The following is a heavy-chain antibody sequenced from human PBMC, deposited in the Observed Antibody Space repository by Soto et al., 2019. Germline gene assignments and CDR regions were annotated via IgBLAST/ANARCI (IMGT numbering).Heavy chain of an antibody. J-gene: IGHJ6*02. V-gene: IGHV1-18*01. D-gene: IGHD1-7*01. CDR1: GYTFTSYG. Sequence: ASVKVSCKASGYTFTSYGISWVRQAPGQGLEWMGWISAYNGNTNYAQKLQGRVTMTTDTSTSTAYMELRSLRSDDTAVYYCARDGELELIYYYSGMDVWGQGTTVTVSS. CDR3: ARDGELELIYYYSGMDV. CDR2: ISAYNGNT.